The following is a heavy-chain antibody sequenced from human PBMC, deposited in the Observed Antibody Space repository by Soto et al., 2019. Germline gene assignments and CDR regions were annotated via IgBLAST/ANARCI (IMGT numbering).Heavy chain of an antibody. J-gene: IGHJ2*01. Sequence: QVQLVQSGAEVKKPGSSVKVSCKASGGTFSSYAISWVRQAPGQGLEWMGGIIPIFGTATYAQKFQGRVTITGDESTSTAYMELSRLRSEYTAVYYCARICDDSSGLFPPYWSFALWGRGALVAVSS. CDR3: ARICDDSSGLFPPYWSFAL. CDR1: GGTFSSYA. D-gene: IGHD3-22*01. CDR2: IIPIFGTA. V-gene: IGHV1-69*12.